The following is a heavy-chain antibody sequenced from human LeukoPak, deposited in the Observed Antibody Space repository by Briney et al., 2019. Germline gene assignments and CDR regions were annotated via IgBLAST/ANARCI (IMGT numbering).Heavy chain of an antibody. CDR1: GHTLTELS. Sequence: ASVKVSCKVSGHTLTELSMHWVRQAPGKGLEWMGGFDPEDGETIYAQKFQGRVTMTEDTSTDTAYMELSSLRSEDTAVYYCATNLPHDSWSGRDYFYYMDLWGKGTTVTVSS. V-gene: IGHV1-24*01. J-gene: IGHJ6*03. CDR2: FDPEDGET. CDR3: ATNLPHDSWSGRDYFYYMDL. D-gene: IGHD3-3*01.